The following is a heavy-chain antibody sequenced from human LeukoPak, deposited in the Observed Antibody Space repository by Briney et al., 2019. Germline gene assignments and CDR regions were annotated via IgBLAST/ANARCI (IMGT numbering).Heavy chain of an antibody. Sequence: SETLSLTCTVSGGSISSSSYYWGWIRQPPGKGLEWVGSIYYSGGTYYNPSLKSRVTISVDTSKNQFSLKLSSVTAADTAVYYCARRSNLLAYCGGDCYSFDYWGQGTLVTVSS. CDR2: IYYSGGT. D-gene: IGHD2-21*02. CDR1: GGSISSSSYY. J-gene: IGHJ4*02. V-gene: IGHV4-39*01. CDR3: ARRSNLLAYCGGDCYSFDY.